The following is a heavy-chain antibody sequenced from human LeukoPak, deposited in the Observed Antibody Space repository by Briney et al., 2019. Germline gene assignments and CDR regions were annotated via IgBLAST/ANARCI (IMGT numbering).Heavy chain of an antibody. V-gene: IGHV3-66*02. Sequence: GGSLRLSCAASGFTVTNNFMTWVRQAPGKGLEWVSIIYSDGTTYYVDSVKGRFTISRDSSKNTLYHQMSSLRAEDTAVYYCARSSFLLRSISYYYYMDVWGKGTTVTVS. CDR3: ARSSFLLRSISYYYYMDV. CDR2: IYSDGTT. J-gene: IGHJ6*03. D-gene: IGHD2-2*01. CDR1: GFTVTNNF.